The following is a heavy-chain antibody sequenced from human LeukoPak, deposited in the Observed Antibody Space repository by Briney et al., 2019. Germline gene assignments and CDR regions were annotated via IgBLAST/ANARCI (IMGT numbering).Heavy chain of an antibody. CDR2: ITPILGTA. CDR1: GYTFTSYG. J-gene: IGHJ4*02. Sequence: ASMKVSCKTSGYTFTSYGISWVRQAPGQGLEWMGGITPILGTAKYAQNLQGRVTITADESTSIAYMELSSLRSEDTAVYYCARDRYLSQRYFDYWGQGTLVTVSS. V-gene: IGHV1-69*13. D-gene: IGHD1-1*01. CDR3: ARDRYLSQRYFDY.